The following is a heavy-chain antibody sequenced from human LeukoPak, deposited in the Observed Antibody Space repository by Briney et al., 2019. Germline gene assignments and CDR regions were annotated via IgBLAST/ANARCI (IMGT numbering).Heavy chain of an antibody. Sequence: GGSLRLSCAVSGFTFSNYGMSWVRQAPGKGLEWVSDINGSGGSTYYTDSVKGRFTISRDNSKNTLYLQMNSLRAEDTAVYYCAREVRYFALGDYWGQGTLVTVSS. V-gene: IGHV3-23*01. J-gene: IGHJ4*02. D-gene: IGHD3-9*01. CDR1: GFTFSNYG. CDR2: INGSGGST. CDR3: AREVRYFALGDY.